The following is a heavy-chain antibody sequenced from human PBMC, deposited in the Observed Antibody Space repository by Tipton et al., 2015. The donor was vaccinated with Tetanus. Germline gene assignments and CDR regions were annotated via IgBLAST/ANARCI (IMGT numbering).Heavy chain of an antibody. CDR2: IYHSGST. J-gene: IGHJ3*02. D-gene: IGHD3-22*01. CDR1: GGSISSGGYS. Sequence: TLSLTCAVSGGSISSGGYSWSWIRQPPGKGLEWIGYIYHSGSTYYNPSLKSRVTISVDRSKNQFSLKLSSVTAADTAVYYCTRGTYYYYDSSGYQGNALDIWGQGTMVTVSS. V-gene: IGHV4-30-2*01. CDR3: TRGTYYYYDSSGYQGNALDI.